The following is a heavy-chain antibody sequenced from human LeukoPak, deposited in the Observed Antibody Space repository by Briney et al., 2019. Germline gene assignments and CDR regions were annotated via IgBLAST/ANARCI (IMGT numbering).Heavy chain of an antibody. CDR1: GGSISSYY. J-gene: IGHJ6*02. D-gene: IGHD5-18*01. CDR3: ARDQLASHPYYGMDV. Sequence: SETLSLTCTVSGGSISSYYWSWIRQPAGKGLEWIGRIYTSGSTNYNPSLKSRVTMSVDTSKNQFSLKLSSVTDADTAVYYCARDQLASHPYYGMDVWAKGPRSPSP. CDR2: IYTSGST. V-gene: IGHV4-4*07.